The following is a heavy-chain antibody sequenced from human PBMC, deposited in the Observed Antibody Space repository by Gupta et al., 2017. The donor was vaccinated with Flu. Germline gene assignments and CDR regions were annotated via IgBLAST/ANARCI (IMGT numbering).Heavy chain of an antibody. CDR2: INAANGNT. V-gene: IGHV1-3*01. D-gene: IGHD3-16*01. CDR3: ARAGGRSWFDP. CDR1: GFTLTTYT. J-gene: IGHJ5*02. Sequence: QLHLVQSGAEVKKPGASVKVSCATSGFTLTTYTLHWVRQAPGQSLEWMGWINAANGNTKYSQKFQGRVTIARDTSASTVYLDLYSLTSEDTAVYYCARAGGRSWFDPWGQGSLVTVSS.